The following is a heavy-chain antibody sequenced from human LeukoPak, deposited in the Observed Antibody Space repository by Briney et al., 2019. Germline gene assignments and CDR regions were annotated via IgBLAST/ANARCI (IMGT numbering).Heavy chain of an antibody. CDR2: IWHDGSHK. V-gene: IGHV3-33*01. Sequence: GGSLRLSCAASGFSFDTYAMHWVRQAPGQGLEWVALIWHDGSHKFYSNSVRGQFTISRDNSKNTVYLQMNNLRPDDTAVYYCARASGYCSGGSCYSIVGGYYFDYWGQGTLVTVSS. CDR3: ARASGYCSGGSCYSIVGGYYFDY. J-gene: IGHJ4*02. D-gene: IGHD2-15*01. CDR1: GFSFDTYA.